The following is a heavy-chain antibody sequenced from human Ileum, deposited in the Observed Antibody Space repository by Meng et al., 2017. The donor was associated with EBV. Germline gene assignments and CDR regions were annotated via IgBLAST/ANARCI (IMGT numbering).Heavy chain of an antibody. Sequence: EVQFLDSGGGLVQPGVSMRLSCATSGFAFSSDAMTWGRQAPAKGLEWVSVISGSCDTTNYAESVKGRFTISRDNSKNTLFLELNSVRAEDTAVYYCARGRRGTYFYWGQGTLVTVSS. CDR2: ISGSCDTT. CDR1: GFAFSSDA. J-gene: IGHJ4*02. V-gene: IGHV3-23*01. D-gene: IGHD3-16*01. CDR3: ARGRRGTYFY.